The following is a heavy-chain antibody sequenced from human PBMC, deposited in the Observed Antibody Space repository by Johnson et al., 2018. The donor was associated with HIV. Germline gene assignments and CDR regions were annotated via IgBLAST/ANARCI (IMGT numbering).Heavy chain of an antibody. V-gene: IGHV3-30*19. J-gene: IGHJ3*02. CDR2: TSYDGGNK. CDR3: ARERDYYDSFWLDHDAVDI. D-gene: IGHD3-22*01. Sequence: QVQLVESGGGVVQPGRSLRLSCAASGFTFSTYGMHWVRQAPGKGLAWVAVTSYDGGNKYYADSVKGRLTISRDNSKNTVYLQMNSLRAEDTAVYYCARERDYYDSFWLDHDAVDIWGQGTMVTVSS. CDR1: GFTFSTYG.